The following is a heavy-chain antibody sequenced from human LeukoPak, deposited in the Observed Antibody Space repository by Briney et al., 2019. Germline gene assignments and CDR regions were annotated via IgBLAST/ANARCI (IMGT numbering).Heavy chain of an antibody. J-gene: IGHJ6*03. V-gene: IGHV4-34*01. D-gene: IGHD1-7*01. CDR3: ARRWNYGRNYYIDV. CDR2: INDSGRT. Sequence: PSETLSLTCAVYGGSFSNYYWSWIRQTPGKGMEWIGEINDSGRTNYNPSLMSRVTVSVDTPKNQFSLRLTSVTATDTAVYYCARRWNYGRNYYIDVWGKGATVSVSS. CDR1: GGSFSNYY.